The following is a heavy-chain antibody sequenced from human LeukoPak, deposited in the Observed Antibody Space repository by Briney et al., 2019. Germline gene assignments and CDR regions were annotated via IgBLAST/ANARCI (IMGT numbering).Heavy chain of an antibody. CDR2: IIPIPGIA. CDR1: GGTFSSYT. V-gene: IGHV1-69*02. CDR3: ARGRYSGYDSARLLGY. J-gene: IGHJ4*02. Sequence: GSSVKVSCKASGGTFSSYTISWVRQAPGQGLEWMGRIIPIPGIANYAQKFQGRVTITADKSTSTAYMELSSLRSEDTAVYYCARGRYSGYDSARLLGYWGQGTLVTVSS. D-gene: IGHD5-12*01.